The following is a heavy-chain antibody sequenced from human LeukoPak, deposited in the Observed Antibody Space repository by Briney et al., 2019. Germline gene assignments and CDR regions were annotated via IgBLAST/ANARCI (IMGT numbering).Heavy chain of an antibody. V-gene: IGHV1-18*04. CDR3: ARARYTSGWYDY. Sequence: ASVKVSCKASGYTFTGYYMHWVRQAPGQGLEWMGWISAYNGNTNYAQKLQGRVTMTTDTSTSTAYMELRSLRSDDTAVYFCARARYTSGWYDYWGQGTLVTVSS. D-gene: IGHD6-19*01. CDR2: ISAYNGNT. J-gene: IGHJ4*02. CDR1: GYTFTGYY.